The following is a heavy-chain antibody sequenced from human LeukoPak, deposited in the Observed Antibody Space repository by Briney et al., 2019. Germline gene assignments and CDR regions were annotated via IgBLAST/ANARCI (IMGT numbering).Heavy chain of an antibody. CDR2: INLSGGTT. D-gene: IGHD3-22*01. CDR3: ARDFFTMIVVAPSNWFDP. Sequence: ASVKVSCKASGYIFTNYYIHWVRQAPGQGLEWMGIINLSGGTTIYAQNFQGRVTMTRDMSTSTVYMELSSLRSEDTAVYYCARDFFTMIVVAPSNWFDPWGQGTLVTVSS. V-gene: IGHV1-46*01. J-gene: IGHJ5*02. CDR1: GYIFTNYY.